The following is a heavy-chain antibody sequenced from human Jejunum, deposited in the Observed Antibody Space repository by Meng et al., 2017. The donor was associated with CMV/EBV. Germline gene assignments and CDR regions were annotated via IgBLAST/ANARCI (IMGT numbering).Heavy chain of an antibody. CDR1: GYTFTGYY. V-gene: IGHV1-2*02. D-gene: IGHD5-12*01. CDR2: INPNSGGT. CDR3: ATLYSGYSKGVY. Sequence: SCKTSGYTFTGYYMHWVRQAPGQGLEWMGWINPNSGGTNYAQKFQGRVNMTRDTSISTAYMELSRLRSDDTAIYYCATLYSGYSKGVYWGQGTLVTSPQ. J-gene: IGHJ4*02.